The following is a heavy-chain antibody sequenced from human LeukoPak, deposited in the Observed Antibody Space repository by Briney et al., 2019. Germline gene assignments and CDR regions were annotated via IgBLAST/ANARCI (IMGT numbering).Heavy chain of an antibody. J-gene: IGHJ4*02. V-gene: IGHV3-21*01. CDR1: GFTFNTYS. D-gene: IGHD3-16*01. Sequence: PGGSLRLSCAASGFTFNTYSMNWVRQAPGKGLEWVSSISSSSSYIYYADSVKGRFTISRDNAKNSLYLQMNSLRAEDTAVYYCAGRLGKTYYFDYWGQGTLVTVSS. CDR2: ISSSSSYI. CDR3: AGRLGKTYYFDY.